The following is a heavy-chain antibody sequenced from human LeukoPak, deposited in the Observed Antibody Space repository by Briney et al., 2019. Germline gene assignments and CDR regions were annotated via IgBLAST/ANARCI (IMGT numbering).Heavy chain of an antibody. J-gene: IGHJ4*02. CDR3: ARDRVYYFDY. CDR1: GGSIGSYY. V-gene: IGHV4-59*01. D-gene: IGHD2-8*01. Sequence: TSETLSLTCTVSGGSIGSYYRSWIRQPPGKGLEWIGYIYYSGSTNYNPSLKSRVTISVDTSKNQSSLKLSSVTAADTAVYYCARDRVYYFDYWGQGTLVTVSS. CDR2: IYYSGST.